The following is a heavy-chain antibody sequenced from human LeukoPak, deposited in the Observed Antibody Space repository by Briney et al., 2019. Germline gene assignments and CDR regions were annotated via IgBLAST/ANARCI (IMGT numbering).Heavy chain of an antibody. CDR2: IYYSGTT. D-gene: IGHD3-3*01. V-gene: IGHV4-59*08. J-gene: IGHJ6*02. CDR1: GGSISSYY. CDR3: ARRLSTIYGMDV. Sequence: SETLSLTCTVSGGSISSYYWSWIRQPPGKGPEWIGCIYYSGTTNYNPSLKSRVTISVDTSKNQFSLKLSSVTAADTAVYYCARRLSTIYGMDVWGQGTTVTVSS.